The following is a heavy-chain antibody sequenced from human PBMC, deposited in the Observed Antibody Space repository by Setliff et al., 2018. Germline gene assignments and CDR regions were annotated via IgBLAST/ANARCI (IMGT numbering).Heavy chain of an antibody. CDR2: INRDGSYT. J-gene: IGHJ4*02. Sequence: GGSLRLSCVASGFSFSSYWMYWVRQAPGKGLVWVSRINRDGSYTVYADSVEGRFTISRDNAKNTLYLQMNSLGAEDTAVYYCARDSYTSPDYWGQGTLVTVSS. CDR3: ARDSYTSPDY. D-gene: IGHD6-13*01. CDR1: GFSFSSYW. V-gene: IGHV3-74*01.